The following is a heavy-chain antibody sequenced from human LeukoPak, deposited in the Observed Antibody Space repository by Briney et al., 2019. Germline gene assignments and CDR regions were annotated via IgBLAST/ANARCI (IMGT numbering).Heavy chain of an antibody. J-gene: IGHJ4*02. Sequence: SETLSLTCAVYGGSFSGYYWSWIRQPPGKGLEWIGEINHSGSTNYNPSLKSRVTISVDTSKNQFSLKLSSVTAADTAVYYCARLSILYGSGSYLRVYYFDYWGQGTLVTVSS. V-gene: IGHV4-34*01. CDR1: GGSFSGYY. CDR3: ARLSILYGSGSYLRVYYFDY. D-gene: IGHD3-10*01. CDR2: INHSGST.